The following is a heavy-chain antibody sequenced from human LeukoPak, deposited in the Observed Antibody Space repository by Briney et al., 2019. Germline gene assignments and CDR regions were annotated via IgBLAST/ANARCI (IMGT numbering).Heavy chain of an antibody. CDR1: GFTFSSYA. Sequence: GGSLRLSCAASGFTFSSYAMSWVRQAPGKGLVWVSRINFDGSSTTYADSVKGRFTISRDNAKNALYLQMNSLRAEDTGVYYCARIASHSSTWYDGGSWGQGALVTVSS. CDR3: ARIASHSSTWYDGGS. D-gene: IGHD6-13*01. V-gene: IGHV3-74*01. CDR2: INFDGSST. J-gene: IGHJ5*02.